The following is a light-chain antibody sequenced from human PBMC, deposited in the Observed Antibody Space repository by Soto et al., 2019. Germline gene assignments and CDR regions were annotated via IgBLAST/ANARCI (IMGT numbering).Light chain of an antibody. J-gene: IGKJ1*01. V-gene: IGKV1-5*03. CDR3: QQYNIYSWT. CDR1: QSINSW. CDR2: KAS. Sequence: DIQMTQSPSTLSASVGDRVTITCRANQSINSWLAWYQQKPGKEPKLLIYKASSLESGVPSRFSGSGSGTEFTLTISSLQPDDFATYYCQQYNIYSWTFGQGTKVDIK.